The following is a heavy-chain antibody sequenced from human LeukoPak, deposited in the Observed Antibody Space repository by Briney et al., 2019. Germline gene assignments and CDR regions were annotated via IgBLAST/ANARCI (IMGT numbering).Heavy chain of an antibody. D-gene: IGHD3-22*01. Sequence: SETLSLTCTVSGGSIRSYYWSWIRQPPGKGLEWIGEINHSGSTNYNPSLKSRVTISVDTSKNQFSLKLSSVTAADTAVYYCARVLDSSGYYYGFDPWGQGTLVTVSS. CDR1: GGSIRSYY. V-gene: IGHV4-34*01. J-gene: IGHJ5*02. CDR2: INHSGST. CDR3: ARVLDSSGYYYGFDP.